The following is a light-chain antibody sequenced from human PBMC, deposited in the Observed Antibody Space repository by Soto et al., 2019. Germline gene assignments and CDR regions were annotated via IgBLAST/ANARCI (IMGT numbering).Light chain of an antibody. CDR2: DVS. CDR3: SSYTGSGTLV. CDR1: SNDVGGYDF. Sequence: QSVLTQPASVSGSPGQSITISCTGTSNDVGGYDFVAWYQQHPGKSPKLTIYDVSNRPSGVSNRFSGSKSANTASLTISGLQAEDEADYYCSSYTGSGTLVFGGGTKLTVL. J-gene: IGLJ3*02. V-gene: IGLV2-14*01.